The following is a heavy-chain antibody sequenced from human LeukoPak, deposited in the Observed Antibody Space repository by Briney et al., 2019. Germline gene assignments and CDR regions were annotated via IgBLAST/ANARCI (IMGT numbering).Heavy chain of an antibody. D-gene: IGHD5-18*01. V-gene: IGHV3-66*01. CDR3: AGGYTGYYFDY. CDR2: IYSGTST. J-gene: IGHJ4*02. Sequence: GGSLRLSCVAYGFTVTSNYMNWVRQAPGKGLEWVSVIYSGTSTYYADSVKGRFTISRDNSKDTLYLRMNNLRVEDTAVYYCAGGYTGYYFDYWGQGTLVTVSS. CDR1: GFTVTSNY.